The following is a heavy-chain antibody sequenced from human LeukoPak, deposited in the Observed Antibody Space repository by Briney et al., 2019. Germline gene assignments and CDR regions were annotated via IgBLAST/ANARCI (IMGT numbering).Heavy chain of an antibody. D-gene: IGHD4-17*01. CDR2: INHSGST. J-gene: IGHJ5*02. V-gene: IGHV4-34*01. CDR1: GGSFSGYY. CDR3: ARASDYAQDNWFDP. Sequence: SETLSLTCAVYGGSFSGYYWSWIRQPPGKGLEWIGEINHSGSTNYNPSLKSRVTISVDTSKNQFSLKLSSVTAADTAVYYCARASDYAQDNWFDPWGQGTLVTVSS.